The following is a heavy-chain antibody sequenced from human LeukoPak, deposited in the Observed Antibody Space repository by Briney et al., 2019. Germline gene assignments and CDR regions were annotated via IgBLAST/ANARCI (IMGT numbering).Heavy chain of an antibody. CDR3: ARGRAAWDY. J-gene: IGHJ4*02. Sequence: GGSLRLSCAASGFTFSSYAMHWVRQAPGKGLEWVAVISYDGSNKYYADSVKGRFTISRDNSKNTLYLLMNSLRAEDTAVYYCARGRAAWDYWGQGTLVTVSS. V-gene: IGHV3-30*04. D-gene: IGHD2-15*01. CDR1: GFTFSSYA. CDR2: ISYDGSNK.